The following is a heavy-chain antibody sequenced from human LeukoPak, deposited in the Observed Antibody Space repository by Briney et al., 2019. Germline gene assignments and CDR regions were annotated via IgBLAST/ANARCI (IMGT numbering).Heavy chain of an antibody. Sequence: GGSLRLSCAASGFILSDYNMDWVRQAPGKGLEWIVRTGSKGNNYIREYAASVKGRFAISRDDSKSSVYLQINSLTTEDTAVYYCARDKSGSYDYCGQGTLVTVSS. CDR1: GFILSDYN. D-gene: IGHD1-26*01. V-gene: IGHV3-72*01. CDR3: ARDKSGSYDY. J-gene: IGHJ4*02. CDR2: TGSKGNNYIR.